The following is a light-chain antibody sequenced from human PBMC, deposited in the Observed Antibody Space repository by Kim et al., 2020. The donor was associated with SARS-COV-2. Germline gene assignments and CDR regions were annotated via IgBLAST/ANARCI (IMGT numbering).Light chain of an antibody. J-gene: IGKJ2*01. CDR1: KDIRND. CDR3: LQDYNYPYT. Sequence: GDRVNNRRRASKDIRNDVGGYQKKPGKAPELLIYAASSLQSGGPSRCGGSGCGTDFTRTISSLQPEDFATYYWLQDYNYPYTFGQGTKLEI. CDR2: AAS. V-gene: IGKV1-6*01.